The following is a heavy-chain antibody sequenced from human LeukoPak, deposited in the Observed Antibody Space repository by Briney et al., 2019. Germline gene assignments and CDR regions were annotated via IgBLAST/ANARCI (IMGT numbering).Heavy chain of an antibody. CDR1: GFTFSNYA. D-gene: IGHD1-26*01. Sequence: GGSLRLSCAASGFTFSNYAMSWVRQAPGKGLEWVSGISGSDGTTYYADSVKGRFTISRDNSKNTLYLQMNSLRAEDTAVYYCAKDRWELPSWGQGTLVTVSS. V-gene: IGHV3-23*01. CDR3: AKDRWELPS. CDR2: ISGSDGTT. J-gene: IGHJ5*02.